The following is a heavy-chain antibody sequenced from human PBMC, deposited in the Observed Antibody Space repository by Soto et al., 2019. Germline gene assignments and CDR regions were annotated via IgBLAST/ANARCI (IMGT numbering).Heavy chain of an antibody. V-gene: IGHV1-69*02. Sequence: QVQLVQSGAEVKRPGSPVKVSCKASGDTFNFYSINWVRQAPGLGLEWMGRVNPIVSMSNYAQKFHGRGTXTXDXXTSTAYMELSSLRSEDAAIYYCASSYGSGYRAFDYWGQGALVTVSS. J-gene: IGHJ4*02. CDR1: GDTFNFYS. D-gene: IGHD3-10*01. CDR2: VNPIVSMS. CDR3: ASSYGSGYRAFDY.